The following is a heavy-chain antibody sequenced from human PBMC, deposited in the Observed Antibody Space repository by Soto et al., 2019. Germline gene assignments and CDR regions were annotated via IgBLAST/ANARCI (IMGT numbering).Heavy chain of an antibody. V-gene: IGHV3-23*01. CDR2: ITGSAGGT. J-gene: IGHJ4*02. CDR3: ARESEH. Sequence: PGGSLRLSCAASGFTFSNYAMSWVRQAPGKGLECVSTITGSAGGTYYADSMKGRFTISRDNSKSTLYLQMYSLRVEDTAVYYCARESEHWGQGTPVTVSP. D-gene: IGHD1-1*01. CDR1: GFTFSNYA.